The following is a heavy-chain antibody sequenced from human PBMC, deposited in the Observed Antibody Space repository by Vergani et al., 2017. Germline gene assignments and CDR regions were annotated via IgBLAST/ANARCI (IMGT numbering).Heavy chain of an antibody. CDR3: ARLNREYCSGGSCYRWCDR. CDR2: IYYSGST. CDR1: GGSISSYY. Sequence: QVQLQESGPGLVKPSETLSLTCTVSGGSISSYYWSWIRQPPGKGLEWIGYIYYSGSTNYNPSLKSRVTISVDTSKNQFSLKLSSVTAADTAGYYWARLNREYCSGGSCYRWCDRWGQGTLVTVSS. J-gene: IGHJ4*02. V-gene: IGHV4-59*01. D-gene: IGHD2-15*01.